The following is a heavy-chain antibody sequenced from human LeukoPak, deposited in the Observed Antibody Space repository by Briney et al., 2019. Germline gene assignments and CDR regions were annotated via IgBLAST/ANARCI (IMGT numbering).Heavy chain of an antibody. J-gene: IGHJ4*02. Sequence: GGSLRLSCAASGFTFSSYAMSWVRQAPGKGLEWVSYISSSSSTIYYADSVKGRFTISRDNAKNSLYLQMNSLRAEDTAVYYCARLRPPSSGYYYAFDYWGQGTLVTVSS. CDR3: ARLRPPSSGYYYAFDY. CDR1: GFTFSSYA. D-gene: IGHD3-22*01. CDR2: ISSSSSTI. V-gene: IGHV3-48*01.